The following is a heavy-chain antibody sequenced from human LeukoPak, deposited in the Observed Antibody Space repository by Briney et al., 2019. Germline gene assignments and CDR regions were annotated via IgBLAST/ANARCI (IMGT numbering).Heavy chain of an antibody. CDR1: GYTFTSYY. Sequence: ASVKVSCKASGYTFTSYYMHWVRQAPGQGLEWMGIINPSGGSTSYAQKFQGRVTMTRDTSTSTVYMELSSLRSEDTAVYYCARDLVIYDSSDAFDIWGQGTMVTVSS. CDR2: INPSGGST. J-gene: IGHJ3*02. D-gene: IGHD3-22*01. CDR3: ARDLVIYDSSDAFDI. V-gene: IGHV1-46*01.